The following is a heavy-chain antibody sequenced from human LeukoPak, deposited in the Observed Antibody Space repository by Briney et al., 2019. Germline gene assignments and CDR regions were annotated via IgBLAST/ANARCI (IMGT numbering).Heavy chain of an antibody. V-gene: IGHV4-39*07. CDR3: ARHIPGGSYDLAFDI. CDR1: GVSISSSSYY. J-gene: IGHJ3*02. D-gene: IGHD1-26*01. CDR2: IYYSGST. Sequence: SETLSLTCTVSGVSISSSSYYWGWIRQPPGKGLEWIGSIYYSGSTYYNPSLKSRVTISVDTSKNQFSLKLSSVTAADTAVYYCARHIPGGSYDLAFDIWGQGTMVTVSS.